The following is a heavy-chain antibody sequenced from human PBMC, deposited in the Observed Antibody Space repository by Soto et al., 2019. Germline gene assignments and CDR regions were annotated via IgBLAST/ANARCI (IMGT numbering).Heavy chain of an antibody. CDR1: GGTFSSYA. Sequence: QVQLVQSGAEVKKPGSSVKVSCKASGGTFSSYAISWVRQAPGQGLEWMGGIIPIFGTANYAQKFQGRVTITADKSKSTAYLELRSLRSEDTAVYYCASFYYGSGSYRLNYYYVGMDVWGQGTTVTVSS. CDR2: IIPIFGTA. D-gene: IGHD3-10*01. CDR3: ASFYYGSGSYRLNYYYVGMDV. V-gene: IGHV1-69*06. J-gene: IGHJ6*02.